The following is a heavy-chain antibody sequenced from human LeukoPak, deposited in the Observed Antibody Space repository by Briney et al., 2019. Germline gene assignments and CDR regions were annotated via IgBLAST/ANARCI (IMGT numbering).Heavy chain of an antibody. V-gene: IGHV4-38-2*02. CDR3: ARDPRWLTPDCTSTSCYENYFDP. CDR1: GYSISSGYQ. Sequence: SETLSLTCGVSGYSISSGYQWAWIRQSPGKGLEWIGSIYHSGSAHYNPSLKSRVTISVETSKNQFSLNMYSVTAADTAVYYCARDPRWLTPDCTSTSCYENYFDPWGQGTLLTVSS. J-gene: IGHJ5*02. CDR2: IYHSGSA. D-gene: IGHD2-2*01.